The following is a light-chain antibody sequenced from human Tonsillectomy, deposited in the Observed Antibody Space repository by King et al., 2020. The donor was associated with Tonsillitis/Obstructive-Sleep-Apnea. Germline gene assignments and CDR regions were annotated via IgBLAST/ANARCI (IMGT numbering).Light chain of an antibody. Sequence: RPSGVSNRFSGSKAGNTASLTISGLQAEDEADYYCSSYSMPRRLVFGGGTK. CDR3: SSYSMPRRLV. J-gene: IGLJ2*01. V-gene: IGLV2-14*01.